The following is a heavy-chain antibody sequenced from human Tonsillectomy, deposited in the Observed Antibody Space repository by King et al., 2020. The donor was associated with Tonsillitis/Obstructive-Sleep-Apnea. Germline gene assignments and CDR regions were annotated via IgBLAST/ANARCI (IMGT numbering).Heavy chain of an antibody. Sequence: QLVQSGAEVKKLGESLKMSFEGSGYRVSSSWIVWVRQIPWKGLELMWFIYTGDSNTRYSPSFQGLVTISADHSITPAYLQWSSLKASDTAMYYCARLGDSSSFVSLDYFDYWGQGTLVTVSS. CDR1: GYRVSSSW. V-gene: IGHV5-51*01. CDR3: ARLGDSSSFVSLDYFDY. CDR2: IYTGDSNT. D-gene: IGHD6-6*01. J-gene: IGHJ4*02.